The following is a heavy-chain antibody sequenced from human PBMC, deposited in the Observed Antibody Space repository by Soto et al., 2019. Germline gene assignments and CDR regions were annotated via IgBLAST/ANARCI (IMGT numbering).Heavy chain of an antibody. CDR3: ASVRYNWNYHWFDP. Sequence: GASVKVSCKASGGTFSSYAISWVRQAPGQGLEWMGGIIPIFGTANYAQKFQGRVTITADESTSTAYMELSSLRSEDTAVYYCASVRYNWNYHWFDPWGQGTLVTVS. V-gene: IGHV1-69*13. D-gene: IGHD1-7*01. CDR2: IIPIFGTA. J-gene: IGHJ5*02. CDR1: GGTFSSYA.